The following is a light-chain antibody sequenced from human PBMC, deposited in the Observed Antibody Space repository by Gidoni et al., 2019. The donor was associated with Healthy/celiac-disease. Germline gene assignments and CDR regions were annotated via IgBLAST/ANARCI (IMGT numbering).Light chain of an antibody. V-gene: IGKV1-5*03. J-gene: IGKJ1*01. CDR2: KAS. CDR1: QSISSW. CDR3: QQYNSYSRT. Sequence: DIQMTQSPSTMSASVGDRVTITCRASQSISSWLAWYQQKPVKAPKLLIYKASSVESGVPSRFSGSGSGTVFTLTISSLQPDDFATYYCQQYNSYSRTFGQGTKVEIK.